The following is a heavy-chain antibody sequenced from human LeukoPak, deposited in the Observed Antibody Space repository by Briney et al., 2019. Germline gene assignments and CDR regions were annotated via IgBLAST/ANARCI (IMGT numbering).Heavy chain of an antibody. D-gene: IGHD5-12*01. CDR3: ARASRGGYRFDY. V-gene: IGHV4-30-2*01. CDR2: IYYSGST. CDR1: GGSISSGGYS. J-gene: IGHJ4*02. Sequence: SETLSLTCAVSGGSISSGGYSWSWLRQPPGQGLEWIGYIYYSGSTYYNPSLKSRVTISVDRSKNQFSLKLSSVTAADTAVYYCARASRGGYRFDYWGQGTLVTVSS.